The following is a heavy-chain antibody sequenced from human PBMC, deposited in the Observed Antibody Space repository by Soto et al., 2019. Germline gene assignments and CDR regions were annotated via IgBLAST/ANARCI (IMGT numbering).Heavy chain of an antibody. V-gene: IGHV4-59*01. Sequence: SETLSLTCTVSGGSLSTYYWSWIRQPPGKGLEWIVYMSYSGSSNYNPSLKSRVIMSVDTSKNQVSLKLSSMTAADTAIYYCARTRITSTAATFDPWGQGTLVTVSS. CDR2: MSYSGSS. J-gene: IGHJ5*02. CDR1: GGSLSTYY. D-gene: IGHD1-20*01. CDR3: ARTRITSTAATFDP.